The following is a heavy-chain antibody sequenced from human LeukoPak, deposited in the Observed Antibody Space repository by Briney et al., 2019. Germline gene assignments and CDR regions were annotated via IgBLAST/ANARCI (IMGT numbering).Heavy chain of an antibody. V-gene: IGHV3-23*01. CDR2: ISGSGGSI. CDR3: AKSEEAVLRYFDWWDY. Sequence: GGSLRLSCAASGFTFSSYAMSWVRQAPGKGLEWVSAISGSGGSIYYADSVKGRFTISRDNSKNTLYLQMNSLRAEDTTVYYCAKSEEAVLRYFDWWDYWGQGTLVTVSS. D-gene: IGHD3-9*01. J-gene: IGHJ4*02. CDR1: GFTFSSYA.